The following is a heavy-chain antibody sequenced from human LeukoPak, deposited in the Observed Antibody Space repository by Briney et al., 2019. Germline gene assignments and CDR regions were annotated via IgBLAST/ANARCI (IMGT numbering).Heavy chain of an antibody. D-gene: IGHD4-17*01. J-gene: IGHJ4*02. CDR3: ARGGVNGDYYFDY. Sequence: GGSLRLSCAASEFTFRTYGMHWVRQAPGKGLEYVSAISSNGGSTYYANSVKGRFTISRDNSKNTLYLQMGSLRAEDMAVYYCARGGVNGDYYFDYWGQGTLVTVSS. CDR1: EFTFRTYG. V-gene: IGHV3-64*01. CDR2: ISSNGGST.